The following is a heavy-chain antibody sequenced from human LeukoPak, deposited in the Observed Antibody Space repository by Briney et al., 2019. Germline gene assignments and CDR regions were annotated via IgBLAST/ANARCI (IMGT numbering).Heavy chain of an antibody. D-gene: IGHD6-19*01. CDR1: GGSISSYY. Sequence: SSETLSLTCTVSGGSISSYYWSWIRQPPGKGREWVGYIYYSGSTNYNPSLKSRVTISVDPSKNQSSLKLSSVTAADTAVYYCATWAGTKYSSGWHPPLDYWGQRTLVTVSS. J-gene: IGHJ4*02. CDR2: IYYSGST. CDR3: ATWAGTKYSSGWHPPLDY. V-gene: IGHV4-59*01.